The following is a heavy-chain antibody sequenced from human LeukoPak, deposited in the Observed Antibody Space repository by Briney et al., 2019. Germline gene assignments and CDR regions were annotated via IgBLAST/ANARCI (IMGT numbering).Heavy chain of an antibody. D-gene: IGHD6-25*01. Sequence: GGSLRLSCAPSGFTFSSYWMHWVRHAPGKGLVWVSRINTDGSTTNYADSVKGRFTISRDNAEHTLYLQMNSLRAEDTAVYYCARGSPAAVWGQGALVTVSS. J-gene: IGHJ4*02. CDR1: GFTFSSYW. CDR3: ARGSPAAV. CDR2: INTDGSTT. V-gene: IGHV3-74*01.